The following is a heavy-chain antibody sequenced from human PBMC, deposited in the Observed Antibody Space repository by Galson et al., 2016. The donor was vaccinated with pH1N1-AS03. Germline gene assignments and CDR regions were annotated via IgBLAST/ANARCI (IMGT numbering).Heavy chain of an antibody. CDR3: AHSVGYTYLYYFDS. V-gene: IGHV2-5*01. CDR2: ISWHDDP. D-gene: IGHD5-12*01. CDR1: GFSLKNSGVG. Sequence: PALVKPTQTLTLTCAFSGFSLKNSGVGVDWIRQPPGKALEWLGHISWHDDPRYNPSLKNRLTITKDVSKNQVVLTSTEINSTDTATYYCAHSVGYTYLYYFDSWGQGTLVTVSS. J-gene: IGHJ4*02.